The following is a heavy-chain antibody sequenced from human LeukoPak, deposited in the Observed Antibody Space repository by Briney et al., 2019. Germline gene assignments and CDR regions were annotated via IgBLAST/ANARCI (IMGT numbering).Heavy chain of an antibody. CDR3: AREGPLDSSTSCPDY. Sequence: GRSLRLSCAAAGFTFSSYAMHSVRQAPGKGLEWEAFISYDGSNKYYADSVKGRFTISRDNSKNTLYLQMNSLRAEDTAVYYCAREGPLDSSTSCPDYWGQGTLVTVSS. D-gene: IGHD2-2*01. CDR1: GFTFSSYA. V-gene: IGHV3-30*04. J-gene: IGHJ4*02. CDR2: ISYDGSNK.